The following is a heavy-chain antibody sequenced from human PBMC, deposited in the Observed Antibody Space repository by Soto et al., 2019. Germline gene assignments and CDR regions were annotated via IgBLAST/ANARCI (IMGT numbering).Heavy chain of an antibody. CDR3: ARVDLTVAYYYYGMDV. D-gene: IGHD4-17*01. V-gene: IGHV3-33*01. CDR1: GFTFSSYG. Sequence: QVQLVESGGGVVQPGRSLRLSCAASGFTFSSYGMHWVRQAPGKGLEWVAVIWYDGSNKYYADSVKGRFTISRDNSKNTLYLQMNSLSAEDTAVYYCARVDLTVAYYYYGMDVWGQGTTVTVSS. CDR2: IWYDGSNK. J-gene: IGHJ6*02.